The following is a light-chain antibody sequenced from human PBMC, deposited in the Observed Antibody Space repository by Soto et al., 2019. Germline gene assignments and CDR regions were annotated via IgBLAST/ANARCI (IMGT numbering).Light chain of an antibody. CDR3: QQYNTYPLT. V-gene: IGKV1-5*03. CDR2: QAS. CDR1: QSISSW. Sequence: DLQMTQSPSTLSASVGDRVTIACRASQSISSWLAWYQQKPGNAPKLLIYQASSLQSGVPSRFSGSGSGTEFTLTISSLQPDDFATYYCQQYNTYPLTFGGGTKVEIK. J-gene: IGKJ4*01.